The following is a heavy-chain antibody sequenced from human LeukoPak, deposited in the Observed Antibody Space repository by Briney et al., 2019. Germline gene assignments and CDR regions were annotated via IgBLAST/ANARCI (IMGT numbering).Heavy chain of an antibody. Sequence: GASVKVSCKASGYTFTGYYMHWVRQAPGQGLEWMGWINPNSGGTNYAQKFQGRVTMTRDTSISTAYMELSRLRSDDTAVYYCARELAATAMNWFDPWGQGTLVTVSS. V-gene: IGHV1-2*02. D-gene: IGHD6-13*01. CDR3: ARELAATAMNWFDP. J-gene: IGHJ5*02. CDR1: GYTFTGYY. CDR2: INPNSGGT.